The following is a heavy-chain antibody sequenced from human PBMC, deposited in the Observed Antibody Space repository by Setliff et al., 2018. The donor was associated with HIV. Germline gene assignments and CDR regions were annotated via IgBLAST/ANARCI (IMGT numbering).Heavy chain of an antibody. Sequence: SCKTSGYDFRRSGIAWVRQVPGHGLEWMGWISPQNGKTKYAQKFQGRVTMTRDTSISTAYMELSRLRSDDTAVYYCARDYYDSSGYIFFPGLPDYWGQGTLVTVSS. J-gene: IGHJ4*02. D-gene: IGHD3-22*01. CDR3: ARDYYDSSGYIFFPGLPDY. V-gene: IGHV1-18*01. CDR1: GYDFRRSG. CDR2: ISPQNGKT.